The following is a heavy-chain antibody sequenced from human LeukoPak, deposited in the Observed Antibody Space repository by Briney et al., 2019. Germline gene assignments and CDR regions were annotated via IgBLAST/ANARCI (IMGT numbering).Heavy chain of an antibody. CDR2: IYSGGST. CDR1: GLTVSSNY. Sequence: GGSLRLSCAASGLTVSSNYMSWVRQAPGKGLEWVSVIYSGGSTYYADSVKGRFTISRDNSKNTLYLQMNSLRAEDTAVYYCAKLLCSSTSCYIVSYMDVWGKGTTVTVSS. V-gene: IGHV3-53*01. J-gene: IGHJ6*03. CDR3: AKLLCSSTSCYIVSYMDV. D-gene: IGHD2-2*02.